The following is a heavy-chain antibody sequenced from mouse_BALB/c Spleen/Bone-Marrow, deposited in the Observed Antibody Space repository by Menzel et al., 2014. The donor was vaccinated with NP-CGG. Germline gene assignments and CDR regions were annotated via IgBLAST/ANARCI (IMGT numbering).Heavy chain of an antibody. CDR1: GYTFTSYW. CDR3: ARTYFDY. J-gene: IGHJ2*01. CDR2: INPSNGRT. Sequence: LVESGAELVKPGALVKLSCKASGYTFTSYWMHWVKQRPGQGLEWIGEINPSNGRTNYNEKFKSKATLTVDKSSSTAYMQLSSLTSEDSAVYYCARTYFDYWGQGTTLTVSS. V-gene: IGHV1S81*02.